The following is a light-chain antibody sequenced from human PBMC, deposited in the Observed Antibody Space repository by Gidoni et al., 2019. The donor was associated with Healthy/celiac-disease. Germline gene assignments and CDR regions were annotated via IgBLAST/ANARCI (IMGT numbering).Light chain of an antibody. Sequence: DIVLTQSPDSLAASLGERATINCKSSQSVLYSSNNKNYLAWYQQKPGQPPKLLIYWASTRESGVPDRFSGSGSGTDSTLTISSLQAEDVAVYYCQQYYSTPPLTFGGXTKVEIK. CDR2: WAS. CDR1: QSVLYSSNNKNY. V-gene: IGKV4-1*01. J-gene: IGKJ4*01. CDR3: QQYYSTPPLT.